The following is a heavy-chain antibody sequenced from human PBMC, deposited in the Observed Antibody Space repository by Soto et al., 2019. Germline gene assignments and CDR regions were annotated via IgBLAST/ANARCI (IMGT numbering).Heavy chain of an antibody. CDR1: GGTFSSYA. J-gene: IGHJ6*02. Sequence: ASVKVSCKASGGTFSSYAISWVRQAPGQGLEWMGGIIPIFGTANYAQKFQGRVTITADESTSTAYMELSSLRSEDTAVYYCARKNFQPPGYYYGMDVWGQGTTVTVSS. V-gene: IGHV1-69*13. D-gene: IGHD2-8*02. CDR2: IIPIFGTA. CDR3: ARKNFQPPGYYYGMDV.